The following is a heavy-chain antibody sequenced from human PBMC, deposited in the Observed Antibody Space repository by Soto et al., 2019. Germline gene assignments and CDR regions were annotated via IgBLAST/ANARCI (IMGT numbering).Heavy chain of an antibody. J-gene: IGHJ6*02. D-gene: IGHD1-26*01. V-gene: IGHV4-59*01. CDR3: GGGLVGATRVSKGMDV. CDR1: GCSISSYY. CDR2: IYYSGST. Sequence: PSETLSLTCTVSGCSISSYYWSWIRQRPGKGLEWIGYIYYSGSTNYNPSLKSRVTISVDTSKNQFSLKLSSVTAADTAVYYCGGGLVGATRVSKGMDVWGQGTTVTVSS.